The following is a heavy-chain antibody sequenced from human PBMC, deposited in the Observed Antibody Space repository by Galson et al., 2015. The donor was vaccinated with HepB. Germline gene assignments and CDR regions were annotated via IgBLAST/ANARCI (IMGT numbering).Heavy chain of an antibody. Sequence: SLRLSCAASGFTFSSYGMTWVRQAPGKGLEWVSAISGGSTYNADSVKGRFTIPRDNSKNTLSLQMNSLRAEDTAVYYCAKAVYYYYMDVWGRGTTVTVSS. CDR3: AKAVYYYYMDV. CDR1: GFTFSSYG. CDR2: ISGGST. V-gene: IGHV3-23*01. J-gene: IGHJ6*03.